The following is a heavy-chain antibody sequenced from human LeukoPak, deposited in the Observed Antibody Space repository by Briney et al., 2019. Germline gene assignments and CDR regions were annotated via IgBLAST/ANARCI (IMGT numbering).Heavy chain of an antibody. CDR1: GGSISSYY. V-gene: IGHV4-59*08. CDR2: ICYSGST. CDR3: ARHSRVGRKDSGAFDI. D-gene: IGHD1-26*01. J-gene: IGHJ3*02. Sequence: SETLSLTCTVSGGSISSYYWSWIRQPPGKGLEWIGYICYSGSTNYNPSLKSRVTISVDTSKNQFSLKLSSVTAADTAVYYCARHSRVGRKDSGAFDIWGQGTMVTVSS.